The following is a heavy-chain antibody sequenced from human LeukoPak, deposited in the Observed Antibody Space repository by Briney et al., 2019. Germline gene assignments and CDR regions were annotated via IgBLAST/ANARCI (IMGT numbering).Heavy chain of an antibody. CDR3: AQSLGASTWFGNWFDP. Sequence: SETLSLTCSVSGVSISSTSYCWCWIRQPPGNGPEWIGSIYYSGRSYYNPSLKSRVTISVDPPKSQFSLKLSSVPAADTAVYYCAQSLGASTWFGNWFDPWGQGTLVTVSS. V-gene: IGHV4-39*01. CDR1: GVSISSTSYC. D-gene: IGHD3-10*01. J-gene: IGHJ5*02. CDR2: IYYSGRS.